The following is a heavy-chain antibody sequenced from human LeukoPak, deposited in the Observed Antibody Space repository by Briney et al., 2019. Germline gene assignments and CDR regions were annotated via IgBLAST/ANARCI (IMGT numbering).Heavy chain of an antibody. V-gene: IGHV3-48*03. Sequence: PGGSLRLSCAASGFSFRSYEMNWVRQAPGKGLEWVSYISATGSAVYYADSLEGRFTISRDNAKNSLYLQMDGLRTEDTALYFCARDVWRRAFNYGMDVWGQGTTVAVSS. CDR3: ARDVWRRAFNYGMDV. J-gene: IGHJ6*02. D-gene: IGHD2-21*01. CDR2: ISATGSAV. CDR1: GFSFRSYE.